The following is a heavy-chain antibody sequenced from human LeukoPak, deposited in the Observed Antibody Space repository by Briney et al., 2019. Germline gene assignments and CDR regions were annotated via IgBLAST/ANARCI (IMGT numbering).Heavy chain of an antibody. Sequence: PGGSLRLSCEASGFTFSAYAMTWVRQAPGQGLEWVSSIGSDNKPHYSESVKGRFTISRDNAKNSPYLQMNSLRAEDTAVYYCARDPGIAVAGSEYWGQGTLVTVSS. V-gene: IGHV3-69-1*01. CDR1: GFTFSAYA. D-gene: IGHD6-19*01. CDR2: IGSDNKP. CDR3: ARDPGIAVAGSEY. J-gene: IGHJ4*02.